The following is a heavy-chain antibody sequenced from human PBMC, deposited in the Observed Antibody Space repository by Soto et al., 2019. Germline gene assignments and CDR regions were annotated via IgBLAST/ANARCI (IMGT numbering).Heavy chain of an antibody. CDR1: GYTFTSYG. Sequence: ASVKVSCKASGYTFTSYGISWVRQAPGQGLEWMGWISAYNGNTNYAQKLQGRVTMTTDTSTSTAYMELRSLRSDDTAVYYCARDPSVYSYYYYGMDVWGQGTTVTVSS. CDR3: ARDPSVYSYYYYGMDV. V-gene: IGHV1-18*01. J-gene: IGHJ6*02. CDR2: ISAYNGNT. D-gene: IGHD2-15*01.